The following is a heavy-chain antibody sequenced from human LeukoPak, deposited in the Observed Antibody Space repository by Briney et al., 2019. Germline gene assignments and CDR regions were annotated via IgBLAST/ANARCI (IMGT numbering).Heavy chain of an antibody. V-gene: IGHV3-23*01. Sequence: GGSLRLSCAASGFTFSNSAMSWVRQAPGKGLEWVSTLSGSGITTYYADSVKGRFTISRDNSKNTLYLQMSSLRAEDTAVYYCAKGIYSSGWRYFDYWGHGTLVAVSS. D-gene: IGHD6-19*01. CDR2: LSGSGITT. CDR3: AKGIYSSGWRYFDY. CDR1: GFTFSNSA. J-gene: IGHJ4*01.